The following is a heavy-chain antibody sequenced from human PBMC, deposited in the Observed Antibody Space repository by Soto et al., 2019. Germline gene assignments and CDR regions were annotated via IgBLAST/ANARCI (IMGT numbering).Heavy chain of an antibody. CDR3: AGGGDMGPRWGYFDY. J-gene: IGHJ4*02. D-gene: IGHD3-16*01. CDR2: IIPIFGTA. Sequence: SVKVSCKASGGTFSSYAISWVRQAPGQGLEWMGGIIPIFGTANYAQKFQGRVTITADESTSTAYMGLSSLRSEDTAVYYCAGGGDMGPRWGYFDYWGQGTLVTVSS. CDR1: GGTFSSYA. V-gene: IGHV1-69*13.